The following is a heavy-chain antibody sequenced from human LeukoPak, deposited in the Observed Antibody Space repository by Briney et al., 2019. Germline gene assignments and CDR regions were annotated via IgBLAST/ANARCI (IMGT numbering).Heavy chain of an antibody. CDR2: INPYTEAT. Sequence: ASVKVSCKPSGYTFTGFYIHWVRQAPGQGLEWMGWINPYTEATKYSQNFSDRVTMTRDTSISTAYMELSSLKSDDTAVYYCARPTHRLTVTTPIDYWGQGILVTVSS. V-gene: IGHV1-2*02. J-gene: IGHJ4*02. CDR3: ARPTHRLTVTTPIDY. CDR1: GYTFTGFY. D-gene: IGHD4-17*01.